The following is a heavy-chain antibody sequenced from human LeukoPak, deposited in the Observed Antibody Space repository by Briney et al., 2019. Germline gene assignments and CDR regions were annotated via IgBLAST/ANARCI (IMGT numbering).Heavy chain of an antibody. CDR3: ARHRGYRWVYSSMNWFDP. J-gene: IGHJ5*02. Sequence: GASVKVSCKASGYTFTSYYMHWVRQAPGQGLEWMGIINPSGGSTSYAQKFQGRVTMTRDMSTSTVYMELSSLRSEDTAVYYRARHRGYRWVYSSMNWFDPWGQGTLVTVSS. CDR1: GYTFTSYY. CDR2: INPSGGST. D-gene: IGHD6-13*01. V-gene: IGHV1-46*01.